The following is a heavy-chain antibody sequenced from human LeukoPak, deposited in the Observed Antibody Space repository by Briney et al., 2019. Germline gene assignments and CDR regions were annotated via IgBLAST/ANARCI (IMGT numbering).Heavy chain of an antibody. CDR2: MNPNSGNT. Sequence: RASVKVSCKASGYTFTSYDINWVRQATGQGLEWMGWMNPNSGNTGYAQKFQGRVTMTRNTSISTAYMELSSLRSEDTAVYYCARVRRDDFWSGYYTITGFDPWGQGTLVTVSS. D-gene: IGHD3-3*01. V-gene: IGHV1-8*01. CDR1: GYTFTSYD. CDR3: ARVRRDDFWSGYYTITGFDP. J-gene: IGHJ5*02.